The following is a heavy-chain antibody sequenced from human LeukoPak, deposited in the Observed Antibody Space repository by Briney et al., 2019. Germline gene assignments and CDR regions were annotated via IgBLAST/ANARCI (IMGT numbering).Heavy chain of an antibody. CDR1: GGSFSGYY. CDR2: INHSGSN. Sequence: PSETLSLTCAVYGGSFSGYYWSWIRQPPGKGLEWIGEINHSGSNNYNPSLKSRVTISVDTSKNQFSLELSSVNAPEPDVFFRGRTPRGSGYYRLLDCRGQGTLVIVSS. CDR3: GRTPRGSGYYRLLDC. D-gene: IGHD3-3*01. V-gene: IGHV4-34*01. J-gene: IGHJ4*02.